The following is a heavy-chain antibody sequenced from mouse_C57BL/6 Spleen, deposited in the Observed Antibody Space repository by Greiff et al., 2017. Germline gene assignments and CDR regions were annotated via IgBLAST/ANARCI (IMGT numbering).Heavy chain of an antibody. CDR3: ARGERWLPRGATDY. Sequence: QLQESGPGLVKPSQSLSLTCSFTGYSIPSGYYWNWIRQFPGNKLEWMGYISYDGSNTYNPSLTNRISITRDTSKNQFFLKLNSVTTEDTATEYCARGERWLPRGATDYWGQGTSVTVSS. CDR1: GYSIPSGYY. J-gene: IGHJ4*01. CDR2: ISYDGSN. D-gene: IGHD2-3*01. V-gene: IGHV3-6*01.